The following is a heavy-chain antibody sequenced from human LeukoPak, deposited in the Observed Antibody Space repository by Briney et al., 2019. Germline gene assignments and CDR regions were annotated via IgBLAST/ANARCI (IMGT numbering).Heavy chain of an antibody. Sequence: GGSLRLSCAASGFTFSSYWMTWVRQGPGKGLEGVANIKPDGSLIYYVDSVKGRFTISRDKAKNSLYLQMNSLRAEDAAVYYCAKWELYSGFYYIDYWGQGTLATVSS. CDR1: GFTFSSYW. CDR2: IKPDGSLI. V-gene: IGHV3-7*01. D-gene: IGHD1-26*01. J-gene: IGHJ4*02. CDR3: AKWELYSGFYYIDY.